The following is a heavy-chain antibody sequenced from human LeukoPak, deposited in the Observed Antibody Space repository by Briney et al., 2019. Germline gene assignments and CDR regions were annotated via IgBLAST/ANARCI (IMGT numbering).Heavy chain of an antibody. V-gene: IGHV4-59*08. J-gene: IGHJ2*01. CDR3: ARQGGGFWYFDL. D-gene: IGHD6-25*01. CDR1: GGSISSYY. CDR2: IYYSGST. Sequence: SETLSLTCTVAGGSISSYYWSWIRQPPGKGLEWIGYIYYSGSTNYNPSLKSRVSISVDTSKNQFSLRLSSVTAADTAVYHCARQGGGFWYFDLWGRGTLVTVSS.